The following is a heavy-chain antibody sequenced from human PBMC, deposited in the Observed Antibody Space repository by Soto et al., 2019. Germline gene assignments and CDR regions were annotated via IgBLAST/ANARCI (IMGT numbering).Heavy chain of an antibody. CDR3: AKDRDILTGYDDFDI. Sequence: EVQLVESGGGLVQPGRSLRLSCAASGFTFDDYAMHWVRQAPGKGLEWVSGISWNSGSIGYADSVKGRFTITRVKDKNTINLQMNSLRAEDTALYYCAKDRDILTGYDDFDIWGKETMVTVSS. V-gene: IGHV3-9*01. CDR2: ISWNSGSI. J-gene: IGHJ3*02. CDR1: GFTFDDYA. D-gene: IGHD3-9*01.